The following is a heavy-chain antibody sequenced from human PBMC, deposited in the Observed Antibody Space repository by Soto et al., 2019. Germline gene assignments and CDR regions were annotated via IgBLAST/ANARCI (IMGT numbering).Heavy chain of an antibody. CDR3: ARDQDFIL. CDR1: GFTFSTYS. V-gene: IGHV3-48*01. Sequence: GGSLRLSCAASGFTFSTYSMNWARQAPGKGLEWVSYISGSSSTIYYSDSVKGRFTISRDNAKNSLFLQMNSLRAEDTAVYYCARDQDFILWGQGTLVTVSS. J-gene: IGHJ4*02. D-gene: IGHD3-3*01. CDR2: ISGSSSTI.